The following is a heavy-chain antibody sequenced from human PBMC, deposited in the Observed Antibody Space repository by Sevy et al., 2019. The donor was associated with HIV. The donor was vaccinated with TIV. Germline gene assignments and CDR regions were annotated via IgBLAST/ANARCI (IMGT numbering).Heavy chain of an antibody. V-gene: IGHV3-66*01. Sequence: GGSLRLSCAASGFAVNSNYMTWVRQAPGKGLEGVSVIHSDDTTYHADSVKDRFTISRDNFKNTLYLHLSSLRAEDTAVYYCARGKSGYGYALNYWGQGTLVTVSS. D-gene: IGHD5-18*01. CDR1: GFAVNSNY. CDR3: ARGKSGYGYALNY. J-gene: IGHJ4*02. CDR2: IHSDDTT.